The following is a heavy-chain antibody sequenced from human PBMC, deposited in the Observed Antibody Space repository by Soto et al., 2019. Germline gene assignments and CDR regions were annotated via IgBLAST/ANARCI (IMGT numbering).Heavy chain of an antibody. CDR2: IWYDGSNK. CDR3: ARDCAGYSSGWYQRGGFDY. CDR1: GFTFNSYG. D-gene: IGHD6-19*01. Sequence: QVQLVESGGGVVQPGRSLRLSCAASGFTFNSYGMHWVRQAPGKGLEWVAVIWYDGSNKYYAASVKGRFTISRDHSKKTLYLQMNSLRAEDTAVYYCARDCAGYSSGWYQRGGFDYWGQGTLVTVSS. J-gene: IGHJ4*02. V-gene: IGHV3-33*01.